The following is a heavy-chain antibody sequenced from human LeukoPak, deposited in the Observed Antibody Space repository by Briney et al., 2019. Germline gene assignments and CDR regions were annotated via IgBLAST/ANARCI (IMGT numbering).Heavy chain of an antibody. CDR2: IKSQTDGGTT. CDR3: AREVLTAKGMDV. V-gene: IGHV3-15*01. Sequence: GGSLRLSCAVSGFTLTSYEMNWVRQAPGKGLEWVGCIKSQTDGGTTDHAAPVKGRFTISRDDSKKSLYLQMNDLKTEDTAVYFCAREVLTAKGMDVWGQGTTVTVSS. J-gene: IGHJ6*02. CDR1: GFTLTSYE.